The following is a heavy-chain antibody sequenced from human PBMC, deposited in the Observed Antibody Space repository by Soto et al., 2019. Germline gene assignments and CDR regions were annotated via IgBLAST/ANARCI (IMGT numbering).Heavy chain of an antibody. D-gene: IGHD4-17*01. CDR2: AYYRGRS. Sequence: SETLSLTCTVSGGSVTNSSYYWGWIRQSPGKGLEWIGSAYYRGRSYSKSSVKSRVTISVDTSKNRFSLSLNSVTASDTAVYFCVSQRTTVPTQAYFDYWGPGALVTVSS. V-gene: IGHV4-39*01. J-gene: IGHJ4*02. CDR3: VSQRTTVPTQAYFDY. CDR1: GGSVTNSSYY.